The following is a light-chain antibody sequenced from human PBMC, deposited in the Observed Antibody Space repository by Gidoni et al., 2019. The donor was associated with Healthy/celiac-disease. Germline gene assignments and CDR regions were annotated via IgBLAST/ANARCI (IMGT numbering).Light chain of an antibody. CDR1: SSDVGGYNY. Sequence: QSALTQPASVSGSPGQSITISCTGTSSDVGGYNYVPWYQQHPGKAPKLMIYDVSNRPSGVSNRFSSSKSGNTASLTISGLQAEDEADYYCSSYTSSSSVFGGGTKLTVL. J-gene: IGLJ2*01. CDR2: DVS. CDR3: SSYTSSSSV. V-gene: IGLV2-14*03.